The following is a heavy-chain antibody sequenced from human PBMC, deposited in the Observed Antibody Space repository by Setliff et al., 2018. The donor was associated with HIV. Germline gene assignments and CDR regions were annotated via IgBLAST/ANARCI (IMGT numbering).Heavy chain of an antibody. Sequence: TLSLTCTVSGGPISISSYYWGWIRQPPGKGLEWIGSIFYTGNTYYNPSLKSRVTISVDTSKNQFSLKLSSVTAADTAVYWCVREDSRYHYFDRWGQGTPVTVSS. CDR2: IFYTGNT. J-gene: IGHJ4*02. V-gene: IGHV4-39*02. CDR1: GGPISISSYY. CDR3: VREDSRYHYFDR. D-gene: IGHD3-22*01.